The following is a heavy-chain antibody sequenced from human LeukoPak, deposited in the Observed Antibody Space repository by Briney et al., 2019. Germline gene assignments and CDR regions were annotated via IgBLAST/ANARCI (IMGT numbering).Heavy chain of an antibody. CDR1: GFTFSNAW. CDR3: TTDPVTMIVVVST. V-gene: IGHV3-15*01. Sequence: PGGSLRLSCAASGFTFSNAWMGWVRQAPGKGLEWVGHIKSKTDAGTADYAAPVKGRFSISGDDSKNTLYLQMNSLKIEDTALYYCTTDPVTMIVVVSTWGQGTLVTVSS. J-gene: IGHJ5*02. CDR2: IKSKTDAGTA. D-gene: IGHD3-22*01.